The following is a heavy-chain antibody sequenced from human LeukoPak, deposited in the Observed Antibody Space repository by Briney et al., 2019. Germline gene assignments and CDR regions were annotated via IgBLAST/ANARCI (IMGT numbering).Heavy chain of an antibody. D-gene: IGHD6-19*01. Sequence: GGSLRLSCAASGFTFSSYGMHWVRQAPGKGLEWVAFIRYDGSNKYYADSVKGRFTISRDNSKNTLYLQMNSLRAEDTAVYYCANLGYSSGWYKQPLNGSALDYWGQGTLVTVSS. V-gene: IGHV3-30*02. J-gene: IGHJ4*02. CDR3: ANLGYSSGWYKQPLNGSALDY. CDR1: GFTFSSYG. CDR2: IRYDGSNK.